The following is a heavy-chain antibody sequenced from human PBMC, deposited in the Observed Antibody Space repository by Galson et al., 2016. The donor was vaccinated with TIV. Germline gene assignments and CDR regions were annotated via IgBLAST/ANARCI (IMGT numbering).Heavy chain of an antibody. Sequence: SLRLSCAASRFSFHTYWMSWLRQAPGKGLEWVASINDGGREKDYVDSVKGRFTISRDNAQTSLYLQMDSLRAEDTAVYYCARMLFDIVQAPAATPTGYFDPWGQGTLVTVSS. V-gene: IGHV3-7*01. CDR3: ARMLFDIVQAPAATPTGYFDP. CDR1: RFSFHTYW. D-gene: IGHD2-2*01. J-gene: IGHJ5*02. CDR2: INDGGREK.